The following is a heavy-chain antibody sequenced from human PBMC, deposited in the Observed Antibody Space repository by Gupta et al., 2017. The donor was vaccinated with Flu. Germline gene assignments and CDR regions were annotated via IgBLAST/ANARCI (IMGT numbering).Heavy chain of an antibody. V-gene: IGHV4-31*03. CDR2: IYHSGGT. J-gene: IGHJ5*02. D-gene: IGHD3-22*01. Sequence: QVQLQESGPGLVKPSQTLSLTCTVPGGSITSGGYYWSWIRQYPGKGLEWIGYIYHSGGTYYNPSLKSRVFMSVDTSKNQFSLKLTSVTAADTAVYYCARDGASDSLNWFDPWGQGTLVTVSS. CDR3: ARDGASDSLNWFDP. CDR1: GGSITSGGYY.